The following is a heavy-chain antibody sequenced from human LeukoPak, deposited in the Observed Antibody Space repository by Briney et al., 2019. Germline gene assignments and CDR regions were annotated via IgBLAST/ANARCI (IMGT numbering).Heavy chain of an antibody. D-gene: IGHD6-6*01. CDR3: AREHVLGPSYYYYMDV. CDR2: IYYSGST. CDR1: GGSISSSSYY. Sequence: PSETLSLPCTDSGGSISSSSYYWGWIRQPPGKGLEWIGSIYYSGSTYYNPSLKSRVTISVDTSKNQFSLKLSAVTAADTAVYYCAREHVLGPSYYYYMDVWGQGTLVTVSS. J-gene: IGHJ6*03. V-gene: IGHV4-39*02.